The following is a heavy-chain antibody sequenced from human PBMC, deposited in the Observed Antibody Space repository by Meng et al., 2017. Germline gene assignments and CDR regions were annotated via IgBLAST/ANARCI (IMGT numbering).Heavy chain of an antibody. J-gene: IGHJ4*02. V-gene: IGHV7-4-1*02. Sequence: VQLVESWGEVKQPGASVQVSCKSCGYTFTCYAMNWLQQAARQRHEWMGWINTNTGNQTYALGFTGRFVFSLAPSVSTAYLQISSLKDEATDVYYCATGGAAYSFDYWGQGTLVTVSS. D-gene: IGHD2-21*01. CDR1: GYTFTCYA. CDR3: ATGGAAYSFDY. CDR2: INTNTGNQ.